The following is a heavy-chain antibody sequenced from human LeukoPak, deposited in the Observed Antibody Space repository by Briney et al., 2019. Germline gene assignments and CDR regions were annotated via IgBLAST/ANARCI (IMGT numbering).Heavy chain of an antibody. CDR2: IIPIFGTA. V-gene: IGHV1-69*05. D-gene: IGHD6-19*01. CDR3: ARDRSSGWSY. J-gene: IGHJ4*02. Sequence: SVKVSCMPSGGTFSSYAISWVRQAPGQGLEGMGGIIPIFGTANYAQKFQGRVTITTGESTSTAYMELRSLRSEDTAVYYCARDRSSGWSYWGEGTLVTVSS. CDR1: GGTFSSYA.